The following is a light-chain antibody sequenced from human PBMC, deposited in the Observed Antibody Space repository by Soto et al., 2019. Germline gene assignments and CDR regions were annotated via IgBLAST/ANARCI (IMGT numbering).Light chain of an antibody. Sequence: DIQMTQSTSSLSASVGDRVTITCRAIQAIGNDLGWYQQRPGKAPNRLIYAASRLQSGVSSRFSGSGSGTEFTLTISSLQPDDFATYYCQQYNSYSAAITFGQVTLLEIK. V-gene: IGKV1-17*01. CDR1: QAIGND. J-gene: IGKJ5*01. CDR2: AAS. CDR3: QQYNSYSAAIT.